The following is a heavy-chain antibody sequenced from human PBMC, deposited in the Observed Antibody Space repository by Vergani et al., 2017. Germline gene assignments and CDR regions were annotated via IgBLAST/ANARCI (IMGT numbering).Heavy chain of an antibody. CDR1: GGSFSGYY. Sequence: QVQLQQWGAGLLKPSETLSLTCAVYGGSFSGYYWSWIRQPPGKGLEWIGEINHSGSTNYNPSLKSRVTISVDTSKNQFSLKLSSVTAADTAVYYCARSLYYPSDSTDSYWFDPWGQGTLVTVSS. CDR3: ARSLYYPSDSTDSYWFDP. CDR2: INHSGST. J-gene: IGHJ5*02. D-gene: IGHD2-8*01. V-gene: IGHV4-34*01.